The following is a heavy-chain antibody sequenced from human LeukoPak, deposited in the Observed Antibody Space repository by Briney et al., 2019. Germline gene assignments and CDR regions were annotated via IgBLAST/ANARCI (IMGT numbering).Heavy chain of an antibody. CDR1: GGSFSGYY. Sequence: SETLSLTCVVSGGSFSGYYWSWIRQPPGKGLEWIGEINHSGSTNYNPSLKSRVTISVDTSKNQFSLKLSSVTAADAAVYYCARGGRWLQEWGQGTLVTVSS. CDR2: INHSGST. D-gene: IGHD5-24*01. V-gene: IGHV4-34*01. J-gene: IGHJ4*02. CDR3: ARGGRWLQE.